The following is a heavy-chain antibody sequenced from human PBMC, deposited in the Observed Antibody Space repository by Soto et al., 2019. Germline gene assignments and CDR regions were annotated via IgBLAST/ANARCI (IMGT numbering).Heavy chain of an antibody. CDR3: VRDRRRTRVHTWGRSGIMDV. Sequence: EVQLVESGGGLVQAGGSLRLSCAASDFALAAHWMIWVRQAPGKGLEWVGNINDDGNEKYLVDSVKGRFTISRDNAKNLMYLQMNSLRDEDTAVYYCVRDRRRTRVHTWGRSGIMDVWGKGTRFTVSS. D-gene: IGHD1-26*01. CDR1: DFALAAHW. J-gene: IGHJ6*04. CDR2: INDDGNEK. V-gene: IGHV3-7*01.